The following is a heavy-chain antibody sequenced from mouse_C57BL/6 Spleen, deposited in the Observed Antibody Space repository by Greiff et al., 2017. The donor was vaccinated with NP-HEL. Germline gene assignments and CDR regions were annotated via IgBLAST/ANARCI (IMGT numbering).Heavy chain of an antibody. CDR2: IYPGSGST. D-gene: IGHD2-5*01. CDR3: ARCYSNHYYAMDY. Sequence: QVQLQQPGAELVKPGASVKMSCKASGYTFTSYWITWVKQRPGQGLEWIGDIYPGSGSTNYNEKFKSKATLTVDTSSSTAYMQLSSLTSEDSAVYYCARCYSNHYYAMDYWGQGTSVTVSS. V-gene: IGHV1-55*01. CDR1: GYTFTSYW. J-gene: IGHJ4*01.